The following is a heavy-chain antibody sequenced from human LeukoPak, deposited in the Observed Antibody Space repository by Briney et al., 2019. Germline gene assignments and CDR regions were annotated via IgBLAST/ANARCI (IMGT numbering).Heavy chain of an antibody. Sequence: GGSLRLSCAASGFTFSSYSTNWVRQAPGKGLEWVSSISSSSSYIYYADSVKGRFTISRDNAKNSLYLQMNSLRAEDTAVYYCARAVFGVVRYYYGMDVWGQGTTVTVSS. V-gene: IGHV3-21*01. J-gene: IGHJ6*02. CDR1: GFTFSSYS. CDR2: ISSSSSYI. CDR3: ARAVFGVVRYYYGMDV. D-gene: IGHD3-3*01.